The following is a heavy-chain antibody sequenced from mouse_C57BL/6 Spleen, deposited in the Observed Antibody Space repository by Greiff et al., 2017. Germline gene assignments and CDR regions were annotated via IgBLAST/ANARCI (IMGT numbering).Heavy chain of an antibody. V-gene: IGHV1-18*01. J-gene: IGHJ3*01. CDR1: GYTFTDYN. Sequence: VQLQQSGPELVKPGASVKIPCKASGYTFTDYNMDWVKQSHGKSLEWIGDINPNNGGTIYNQKFKGKATLTVDKSSSTAYMELRSLTSEDTAVYYCARSYYGSSWGFAYWGQGTLVTVSA. CDR3: ARSYYGSSWGFAY. D-gene: IGHD1-1*01. CDR2: INPNNGGT.